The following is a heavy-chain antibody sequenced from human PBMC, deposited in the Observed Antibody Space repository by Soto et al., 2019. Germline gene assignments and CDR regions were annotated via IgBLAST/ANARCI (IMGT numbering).Heavy chain of an antibody. CDR1: GFAFNSHS. D-gene: IGHD3-10*01. V-gene: IGHV3-30-3*01. Sequence: QMQLLESGGGVVQPGKALRLSCAASGFAFNSHSMHWVRQAPGKGLEWLALMTSDGSSKFYADSVKGRCNISRDNSKNTLYLEMNSLRSEDTAVYYCARDRVIRYSGYELDLCGQGTLVTVSS. J-gene: IGHJ5*02. CDR2: MTSDGSSK. CDR3: ARDRVIRYSGYELDL.